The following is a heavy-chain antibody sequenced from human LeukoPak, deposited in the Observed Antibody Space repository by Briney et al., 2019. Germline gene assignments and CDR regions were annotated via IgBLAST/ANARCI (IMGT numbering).Heavy chain of an antibody. CDR3: ATNYDSSGYWDY. V-gene: IGHV3-23*01. D-gene: IGHD3-22*01. Sequence: GGSLRLSCAASGFTFSSYAMSRVRQAPGKGLEWVSAISGSGGSTYYADSVKGRFTISRDNSKNTLYLQMNSLRAEDTAVYYCATNYDSSGYWDYWGQGTLSPSPQ. CDR2: ISGSGGST. CDR1: GFTFSSYA. J-gene: IGHJ4*02.